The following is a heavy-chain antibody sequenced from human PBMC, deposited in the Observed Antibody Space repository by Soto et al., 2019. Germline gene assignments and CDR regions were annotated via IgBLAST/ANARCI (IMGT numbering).Heavy chain of an antibody. D-gene: IGHD1-26*01. J-gene: IGHJ4*02. Sequence: SVKVSCKASGGTFSSYAISWVRQAPGQGLGWMGGIIPIFGTANYAQKFQGRVTITADESTSTAYMELSSLRSEDTAVYYCARVFGGGSYFDYWGQGTLVTVSS. CDR3: ARVFGGGSYFDY. V-gene: IGHV1-69*13. CDR1: GGTFSSYA. CDR2: IIPIFGTA.